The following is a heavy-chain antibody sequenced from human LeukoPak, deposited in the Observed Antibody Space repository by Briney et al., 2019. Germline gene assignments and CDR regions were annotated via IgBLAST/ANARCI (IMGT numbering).Heavy chain of an antibody. V-gene: IGHV4-34*01. CDR2: INHSGST. CDR1: GGSFSGYY. CDR3: GRLPVYYYYYMDV. Sequence: SETLSLTCAVYGGSFSGYYWSWIRQPPGKGLEWIGEINHSGSTNYNPSLKSRVTISVDTSKNQFSLKLSSVTAADTAVYYCGRLPVYYYYYMDVWGKGTTVTVSS. J-gene: IGHJ6*03.